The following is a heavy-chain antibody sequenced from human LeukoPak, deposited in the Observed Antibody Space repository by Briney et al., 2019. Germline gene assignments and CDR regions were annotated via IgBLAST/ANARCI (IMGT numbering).Heavy chain of an antibody. Sequence: SETLSLTCTVSGDSISSSTYNWGWVRQPPGKGLEYIASIYYSGSTYHNPSLKSRVSISVDTSKNQFSLKLSSVTAADTAVYYCARHGYSSAVYVDHWGQGTLVTVSS. CDR3: ARHGYSSAVYVDH. V-gene: IGHV4-39*01. D-gene: IGHD6-25*01. CDR1: GDSISSSTYN. J-gene: IGHJ5*02. CDR2: IYYSGST.